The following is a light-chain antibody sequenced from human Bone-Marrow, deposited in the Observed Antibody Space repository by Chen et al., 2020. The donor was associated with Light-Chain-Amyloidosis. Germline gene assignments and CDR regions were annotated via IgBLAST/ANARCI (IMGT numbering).Light chain of an antibody. CDR3: QSADSSGPYEVI. CDR2: RDT. CDR1: DLPTKY. V-gene: IGLV3-25*03. J-gene: IGLJ2*01. Sequence: SYELTQPPSVSVSPGQTARITCSGDDLPTKYAYWYQQKPGQAPVLVRHRDTERPSGISERFSGSSSGTTATLTISGVQAEDEADYHCQSADSSGPYEVIFGGGTKLTVL.